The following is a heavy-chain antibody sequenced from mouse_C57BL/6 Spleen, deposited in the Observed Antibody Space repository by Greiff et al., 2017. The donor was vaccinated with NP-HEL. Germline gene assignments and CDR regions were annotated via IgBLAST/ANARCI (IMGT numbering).Heavy chain of an antibody. CDR3: ARKRIYDGYYSYFDV. J-gene: IGHJ1*03. CDR1: GYTFTSYW. V-gene: IGHV1-53*01. Sequence: QVQLQQPGTELVKPGASVKLSCKASGYTFTSYWMHWVKQRPGQGLEWIGNINPSNGGTNSNDQFKSNASLTVDKSYSTAYMRLSSLTSEDSAVYYCARKRIYDGYYSYFDVWGTGTTVTVSS. D-gene: IGHD2-3*01. CDR2: INPSNGGT.